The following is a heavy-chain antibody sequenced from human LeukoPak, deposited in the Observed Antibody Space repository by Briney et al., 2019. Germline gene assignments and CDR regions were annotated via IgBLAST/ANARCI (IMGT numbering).Heavy chain of an antibody. J-gene: IGHJ4*02. CDR2: MSPNTGNT. V-gene: IGHV1-8*01. CDR3: ARDLDLDFLFDY. D-gene: IGHD3/OR15-3a*01. Sequence: ASVKVSCKASGYTFTNYDINWVRQTTGQGLEWMGWMSPNTGNTGYGQKFQGRITMTRNTSISTAYMELSSLTPDDTAVYYCARDLDLDFLFDYWGQGTLVTVSS. CDR1: GYTFTNYD.